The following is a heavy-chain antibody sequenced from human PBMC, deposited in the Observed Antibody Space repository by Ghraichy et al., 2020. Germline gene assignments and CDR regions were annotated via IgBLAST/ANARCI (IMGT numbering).Heavy chain of an antibody. CDR2: IYPGDSDT. CDR1: GYSFTSYR. J-gene: IGHJ3*02. V-gene: IGHV5-51*01. Sequence: GESLNISCKGSGYSFTSYRIGWVRQMPGKGLEWMGIIYPGDSDTRYSPSFQGQVIISADKSISTAYLQWSSLKASDTAMYYCARVRWLANDAFDIWGQGTMVAVSS. CDR3: ARVRWLANDAFDI. D-gene: IGHD6-19*01.